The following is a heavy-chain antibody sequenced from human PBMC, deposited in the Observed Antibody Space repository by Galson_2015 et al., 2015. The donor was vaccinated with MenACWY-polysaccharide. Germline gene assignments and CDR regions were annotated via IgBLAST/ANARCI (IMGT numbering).Heavy chain of an antibody. V-gene: IGHV3-23*01. Sequence: SLRLSCAASGFIFSSYAMSWVRQAPGKGLEWVSVISGSSGGTYYADSVMGRFTISRDNSRNTLYLQMNSMRVEDTAVYYCAKDPKAGAFCSSTSCTYHFDYWGQGTLVTVSS. CDR2: ISGSSGGT. CDR1: GFIFSSYA. CDR3: AKDPKAGAFCSSTSCTYHFDY. J-gene: IGHJ4*02. D-gene: IGHD2-2*01.